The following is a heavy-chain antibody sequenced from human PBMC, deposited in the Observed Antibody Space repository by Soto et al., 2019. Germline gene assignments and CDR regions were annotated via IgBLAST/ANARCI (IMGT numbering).Heavy chain of an antibody. J-gene: IGHJ5*02. Sequence: QVQLVESGGGVVQPGTSLRLSCAASGFTFSSYAMHWVRQAPGKGLEWVAVISYDGSNKYHADSVKGRFTISRDNSKNTLYLQMNSLRAEDTAVYYCARDRTVTTPNWFDPWGQGTLVIVSS. CDR1: GFTFSSYA. V-gene: IGHV3-30-3*01. D-gene: IGHD4-4*01. CDR3: ARDRTVTTPNWFDP. CDR2: ISYDGSNK.